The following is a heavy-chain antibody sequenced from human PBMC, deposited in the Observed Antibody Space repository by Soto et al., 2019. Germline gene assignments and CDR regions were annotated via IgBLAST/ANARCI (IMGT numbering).Heavy chain of an antibody. CDR1: GYTFTSYG. CDR3: ARETEYYYGSGSQVPHWVGGLFSSVYYYYYGMDV. D-gene: IGHD3-10*01. Sequence: ASVKVSCKASGYTFTSYGISWVRQAPGQGLEWMGWISACNGNTNYAQKLQGRVTMTTDTSTSTAYVELRSLRSDDTAVYYCARETEYYYGSGSQVPHWVGGLFSSVYYYYYGMDVWGQGTTVTVSS. J-gene: IGHJ6*02. V-gene: IGHV1-18*01. CDR2: ISACNGNT.